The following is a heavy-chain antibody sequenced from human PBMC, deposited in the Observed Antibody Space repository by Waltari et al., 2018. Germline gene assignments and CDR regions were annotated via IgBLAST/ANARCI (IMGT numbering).Heavy chain of an antibody. J-gene: IGHJ4*02. Sequence: QVQLQESGPGLVKPSGTLSLTCAVSGGSISSSNWWSWVRQPPGKGLEWIGYIYYSGSTYYNPSLKSRVTISVDTSKNQFSLKLSSVTAADTAVYYCARARYYGYIDYWGQGTLVTVSS. CDR2: IYYSGST. CDR3: ARARYYGYIDY. CDR1: GGSISSSNW. V-gene: IGHV4-4*02. D-gene: IGHD1-26*01.